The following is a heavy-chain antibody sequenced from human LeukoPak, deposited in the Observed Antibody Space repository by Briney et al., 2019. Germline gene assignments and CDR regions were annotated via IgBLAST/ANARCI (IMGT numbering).Heavy chain of an antibody. V-gene: IGHV3-30*04. Sequence: GGSLRLSCAASGFTFSGYPIHWVRQAPGKGLEWVAVISYDGSNKYYADSVKGRFTISRDNSKNTLYLQMNSLRAEDTAVYYCAKDQPDTALDYWGQGTLVTVSS. CDR2: ISYDGSNK. CDR1: GFTFSGYP. D-gene: IGHD5-18*01. CDR3: AKDQPDTALDY. J-gene: IGHJ4*02.